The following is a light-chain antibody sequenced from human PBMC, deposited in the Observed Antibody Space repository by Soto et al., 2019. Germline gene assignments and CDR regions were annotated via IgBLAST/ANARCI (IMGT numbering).Light chain of an antibody. CDR3: VLYMGSGISV. CDR1: SGSVSSSYY. V-gene: IGLV8-61*01. J-gene: IGLJ3*02. CDR2: NTN. Sequence: QAVVTQEPSFSXSPGGTVTLTCGLSSGSVSSSYYPSWYQQTPGQAPRTLIYNTNTRSSGVPDRFSGSILGNKAALTITGAQADDESDYYCVLYMGSGISVFGGGTKLTVL.